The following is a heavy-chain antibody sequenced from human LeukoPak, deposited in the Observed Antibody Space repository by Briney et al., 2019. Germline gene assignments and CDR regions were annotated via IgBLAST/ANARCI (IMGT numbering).Heavy chain of an antibody. J-gene: IGHJ4*02. Sequence: PSETLSLTCTVSGGSISSYYWSWIRQPPGKGLEWIGYIYYSGSTNYNPSLKGRVTISVDTSKNQFSLKLSSVTAADTAVYYCARGFGEYYFDYWGQGTLVTVSS. CDR2: IYYSGST. D-gene: IGHD3-3*01. V-gene: IGHV4-59*01. CDR3: ARGFGEYYFDY. CDR1: GGSISSYY.